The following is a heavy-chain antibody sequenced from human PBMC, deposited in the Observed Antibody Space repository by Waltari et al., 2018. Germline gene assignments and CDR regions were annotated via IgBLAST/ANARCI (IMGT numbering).Heavy chain of an antibody. CDR3: ARDPGTSAGFDYFDY. CDR2: VSSSGSKV. Sequence: EVQLVESGGGLVQPGGSLRLSGVATGFTFSSYEMNWVRQAPGKGLEWVSYVSSSGSKVHHADSVKARFTIFRDNAKNSLFLQMNSLRAEDTAVYYCARDPGTSAGFDYFDYWGQGTLVTVSS. D-gene: IGHD6-13*01. J-gene: IGHJ4*02. V-gene: IGHV3-48*03. CDR1: GFTFSSYE.